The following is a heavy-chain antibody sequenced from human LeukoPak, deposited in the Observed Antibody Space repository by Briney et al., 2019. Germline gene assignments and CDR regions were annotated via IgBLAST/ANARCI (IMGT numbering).Heavy chain of an antibody. J-gene: IGHJ4*02. Sequence: GGSLRLSCAASGFTVSSNYMSWVRQAPGKGLEWVSVIYSGGSTYYADSVKGRFTISRDNSKNTLYLQMNSLRAEDTAVYCCARTTSFLYYFDYWGQGTLVTVSS. CDR2: IYSGGST. CDR3: ARTTSFLYYFDY. CDR1: GFTVSSNY. D-gene: IGHD2/OR15-2a*01. V-gene: IGHV3-53*01.